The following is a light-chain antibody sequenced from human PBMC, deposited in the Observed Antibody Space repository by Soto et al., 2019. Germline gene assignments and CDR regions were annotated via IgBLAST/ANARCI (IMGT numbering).Light chain of an antibody. CDR3: QQYNSYPLIT. Sequence: AIQLTQSPSSLSASVGDRVTITCRASQGIRSSLAWYQQKLGRAPNLLILDASTLESGVPTRFSGSGSGTDFTLTISSLQPEDFATYYCQQYNSYPLITFGQGTRLEIK. J-gene: IGKJ5*01. CDR1: QGIRSS. CDR2: DAS. V-gene: IGKV1-13*02.